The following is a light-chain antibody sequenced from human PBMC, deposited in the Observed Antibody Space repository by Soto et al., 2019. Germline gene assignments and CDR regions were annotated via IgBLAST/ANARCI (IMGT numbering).Light chain of an antibody. CDR2: GAS. J-gene: IGKJ5*01. CDR1: QSVSSN. Sequence: EIAMTQSPATLSVSKGERATLSCRASQSVSSNLAWYQQKPGQAPRLLIYGASTRATGVPARFSGSGSGTEFTLTISSLQSEDFAVYYCQQYNNWPPITFGQGTRLEIK. V-gene: IGKV3-15*01. CDR3: QQYNNWPPIT.